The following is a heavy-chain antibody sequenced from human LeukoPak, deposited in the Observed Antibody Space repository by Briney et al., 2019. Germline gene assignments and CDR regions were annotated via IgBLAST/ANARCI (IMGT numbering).Heavy chain of an antibody. CDR2: ISGGGGST. CDR1: GFDFSSYA. D-gene: IGHD4-17*01. J-gene: IGHJ4*02. CDR3: ATTRTYGGYGHAAFDY. V-gene: IGHV3-23*01. Sequence: GGSLRLSCAASGFDFSSYAMNWVRKAPGKGLEWVSTISGGGGSTYYADSVKGRFTISRDKSKSTLYLQMNGLRAEDTAVYYCATTRTYGGYGHAAFDYWGQGTLVTVSS.